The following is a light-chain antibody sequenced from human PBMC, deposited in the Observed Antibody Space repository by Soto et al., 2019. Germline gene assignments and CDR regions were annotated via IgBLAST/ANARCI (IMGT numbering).Light chain of an antibody. Sequence: QSVLTQPPSASGSPGQSVTISCTGTSSDVGGYNYVSWYQQHPGKAPKLMISEVTERPSGVPDRFSGSKSVNTASLTVSGLQAEDEADYYCCSYAGRNIFVFGSGTKVTVL. J-gene: IGLJ1*01. CDR2: EVT. V-gene: IGLV2-8*01. CDR1: SSDVGGYNY. CDR3: CSYAGRNIFV.